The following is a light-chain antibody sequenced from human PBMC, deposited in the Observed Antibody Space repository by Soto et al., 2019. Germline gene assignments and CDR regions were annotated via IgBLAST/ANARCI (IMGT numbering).Light chain of an antibody. CDR2: EVV. CDR1: KNDIGVYDF. CDR3: KSYAGSNTYV. J-gene: IGLJ1*01. Sequence: QSFITQPPSASGSPGQSVTISCTGTKNDIGVYDFVSWYQHHPGKAPRLIIYEVVQRPSGVPDRFSGSKSGNTASLTVSGLQAADEADYFCKSYAGSNTYVFGSGTKVTVL. V-gene: IGLV2-8*01.